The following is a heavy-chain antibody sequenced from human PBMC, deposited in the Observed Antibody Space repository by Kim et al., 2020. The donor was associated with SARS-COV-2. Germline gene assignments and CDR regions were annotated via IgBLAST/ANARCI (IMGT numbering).Heavy chain of an antibody. Sequence: SNPSLKSRVNISEDTAKNQFSLKVASVTAADTGVDYCVRDPMFPGCGMDVWGQGTTVTVSS. CDR3: VRDPMFPGCGMDV. V-gene: IGHV4-59*01. D-gene: IGHD3-10*02. J-gene: IGHJ6*02.